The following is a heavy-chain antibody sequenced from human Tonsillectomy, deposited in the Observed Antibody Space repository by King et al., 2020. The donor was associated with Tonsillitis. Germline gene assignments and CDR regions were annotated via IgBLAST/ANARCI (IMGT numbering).Heavy chain of an antibody. Sequence: QLQESGPGLVKPSETLSLTCTVSGGSISSSSYYWGWVRQPPGKGLEWIGGIYYSGGTYYTPSLKSRLTISVDTSKNQFSLNLSSVTAADTAVYYCATPDSSGYWGTFDYWGQGTLVTVSS. J-gene: IGHJ4*02. V-gene: IGHV4-39*01. CDR1: GGSISSSSYY. CDR3: ATPDSSGYWGTFDY. CDR2: IYYSGGT. D-gene: IGHD3-22*01.